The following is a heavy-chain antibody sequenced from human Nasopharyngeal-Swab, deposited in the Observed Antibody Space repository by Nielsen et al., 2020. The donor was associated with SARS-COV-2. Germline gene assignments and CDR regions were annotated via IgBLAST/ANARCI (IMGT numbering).Heavy chain of an antibody. CDR2: ISYDGSNK. Sequence: GESLKISCAASGFTFSSYAMHWVRQAPGKGLEWVALISYDGSNKYYADSVKGRFTISRDNSKNTLYLQMNSLRAEDTAVYYCARTTPSMDVWGQGTTVTVSS. V-gene: IGHV3-30-3*01. J-gene: IGHJ6*02. D-gene: IGHD1-14*01. CDR3: ARTTPSMDV. CDR1: GFTFSSYA.